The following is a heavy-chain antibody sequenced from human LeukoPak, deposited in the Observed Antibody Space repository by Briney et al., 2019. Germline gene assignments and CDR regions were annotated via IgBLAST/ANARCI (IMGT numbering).Heavy chain of an antibody. Sequence: ASVKVSCKASGYTFTGYYMHWVRQAPGQGLEWMGGFIPIFRTAKYAQNFQGRVTFSSDGSTSTAYMELSSLISEDTAVYYCARGLLSGDSFGYYSYYMDVWGKGTTVTVSS. D-gene: IGHD5-18*01. CDR2: FIPIFRTA. CDR3: ARGLLSGDSFGYYSYYMDV. J-gene: IGHJ6*03. V-gene: IGHV1-69*13. CDR1: GYTFTGYY.